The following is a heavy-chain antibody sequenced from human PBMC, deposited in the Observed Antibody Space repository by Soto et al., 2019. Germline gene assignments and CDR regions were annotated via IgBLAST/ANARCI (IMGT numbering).Heavy chain of an antibody. D-gene: IGHD3-10*01. CDR2: INPNSGNT. CDR3: ARGNDYYGSGTPE. V-gene: IGHV1-8*02. CDR1: GYTFTGYY. J-gene: IGHJ4*02. Sequence: ASVKVSCKASGYTFTGYYMHWVRQAPGQGLEWMGWINPNSGNTGYAQKFQGRVTMTRNTSISTAYMELSSLRSEDTAVYYCARGNDYYGSGTPEWGQGTLVTVSS.